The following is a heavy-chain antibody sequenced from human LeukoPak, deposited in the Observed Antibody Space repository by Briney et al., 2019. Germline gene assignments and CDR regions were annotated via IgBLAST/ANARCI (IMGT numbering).Heavy chain of an antibody. CDR1: GYPIRTGYY. CDR2: IYYNGGT. CDR3: AREVAGTPWIDY. Sequence: SETLSLTCTVSGYPIRTGYYWGWIRQPPGKGLEWIGNIYYNGGTYNNPSLKSRVTISVDTSKNQFSLKLNSVTATDTAVYYCAREVAGTPWIDYWGQGTLVTVSS. J-gene: IGHJ4*02. D-gene: IGHD6-19*01. V-gene: IGHV4-38-2*02.